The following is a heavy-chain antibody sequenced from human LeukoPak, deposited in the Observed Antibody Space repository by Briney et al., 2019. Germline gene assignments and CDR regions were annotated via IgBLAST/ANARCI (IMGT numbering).Heavy chain of an antibody. CDR2: IRYDGSNK. Sequence: GGPLRLSCAASGFTFSSYGMHWVRQAPGKGLEWVAFIRYDGSNKYYADSVKGQFTISRDNSKNTLYLQMNSLRAEDTAVYYCASEAAAAPDWYFDLWGRGTLVTVSS. J-gene: IGHJ2*01. CDR1: GFTFSSYG. CDR3: ASEAAAAPDWYFDL. V-gene: IGHV3-30*02. D-gene: IGHD6-25*01.